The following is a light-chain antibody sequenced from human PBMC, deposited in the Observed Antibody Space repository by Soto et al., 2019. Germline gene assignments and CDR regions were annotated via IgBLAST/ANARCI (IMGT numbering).Light chain of an antibody. CDR3: SSYTSSSTLV. Sequence: HSALTQPASVSGSLGQSITISCTGTTSDVGAYNYVSWYQQHPGKAPQLVIYDVTNRPSGVSNRFSGSKSGNTASLTISGLQAEDEADYYCSSYTSSSTLVFGGGTKVTVL. CDR2: DVT. J-gene: IGLJ3*02. CDR1: TSDVGAYNY. V-gene: IGLV2-14*03.